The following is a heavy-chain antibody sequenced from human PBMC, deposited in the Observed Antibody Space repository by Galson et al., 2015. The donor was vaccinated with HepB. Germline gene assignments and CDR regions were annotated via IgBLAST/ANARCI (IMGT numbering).Heavy chain of an antibody. CDR2: INHSGST. Sequence: ETLSLTCAVYGGSFSGYYWSWIRQPPGKGLEWIGEINHSGSTNYNPSLKSRVTISVDTSKNQFSLKLSSVTAADTAVYYCAGGYSSSLGYYYYYGMDVWGQGTTVTVSS. J-gene: IGHJ6*02. CDR3: AGGYSSSLGYYYYYGMDV. CDR1: GGSFSGYY. D-gene: IGHD6-13*01. V-gene: IGHV4-34*01.